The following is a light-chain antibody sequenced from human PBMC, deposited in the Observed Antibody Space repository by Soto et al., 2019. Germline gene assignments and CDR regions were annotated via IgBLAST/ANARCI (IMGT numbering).Light chain of an antibody. CDR2: GAS. CDR3: QQYDNWPPWT. V-gene: IGKV3-15*01. Sequence: EIVMTQSPATLSVSPGERATLSCRASQSLGSSLAWYQQKAGQAPRLLIYGASTRATGIPARFSGSGSGTEFTLTISSRQSEDFAVYYCQQYDNWPPWTFGQGTKVEIK. J-gene: IGKJ1*01. CDR1: QSLGSS.